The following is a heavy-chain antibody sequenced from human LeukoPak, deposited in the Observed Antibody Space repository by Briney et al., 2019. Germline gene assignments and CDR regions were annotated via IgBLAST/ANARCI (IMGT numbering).Heavy chain of an antibody. V-gene: IGHV3-30*18. Sequence: PGRSLRLSCAASGFTFSSYGMHWVRQAPGKGLEWVAVISYDGSNKYYADSVKGRFTISRDNSKNTLYLQMNSLRAEDTAVYYCAKDHHSGSYYYFDYWGQGTLVTVSS. CDR1: GFTFSSYG. CDR3: AKDHHSGSYYYFDY. J-gene: IGHJ4*02. D-gene: IGHD1-26*01. CDR2: ISYDGSNK.